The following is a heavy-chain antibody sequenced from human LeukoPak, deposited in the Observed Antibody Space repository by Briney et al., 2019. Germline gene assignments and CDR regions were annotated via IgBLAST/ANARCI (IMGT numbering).Heavy chain of an antibody. J-gene: IGHJ4*02. Sequence: GGSLRLSCAASGFTLSSYWMSWVRQAPGRGLEWVANIKTDGSEKYYVDSVKGRFTISRENAKNSLYLQMNNLRAEDTAIYYCARAGPNGGSYHFGYWGQGTLVTVSS. D-gene: IGHD2-8*01. CDR2: IKTDGSEK. CDR1: GFTLSSYW. CDR3: ARAGPNGGSYHFGY. V-gene: IGHV3-7*04.